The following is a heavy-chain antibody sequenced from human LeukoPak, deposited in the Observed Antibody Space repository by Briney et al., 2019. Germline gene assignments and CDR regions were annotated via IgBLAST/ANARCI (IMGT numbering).Heavy chain of an antibody. D-gene: IGHD5-12*01. J-gene: IGHJ4*02. V-gene: IGHV3-7*01. CDR1: GFTFSSYW. CDR3: VRDGGVSGYDLLDY. CDR2: IKQDGSEK. Sequence: PGGSLRLSCAASGFTFSSYWMSWVRQAPGKGLEWVANIKQDGSEKYYVDSVKARFTISRDNAKNSLSLQTNSLRAEDTAVYYCVRDGGVSGYDLLDYWGQGTLVTVSS.